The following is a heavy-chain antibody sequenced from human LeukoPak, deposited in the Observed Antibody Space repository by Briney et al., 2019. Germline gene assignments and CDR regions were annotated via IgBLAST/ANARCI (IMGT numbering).Heavy chain of an antibody. CDR1: GFTFSSYG. V-gene: IGHV3-30*18. CDR3: AKGDMVRGVMRHYLDY. J-gene: IGHJ4*02. D-gene: IGHD3-10*01. CDR2: ISYDGSNK. Sequence: PGGSLRLSCAASGFTFSSYGMHWVRQAPGKGLEWVAVISYDGSNKYYADSVKGRFTISRDNSKNTLYLQMNSLRVEDTAVYYCAKGDMVRGVMRHYLDYWGQGTLVTVSS.